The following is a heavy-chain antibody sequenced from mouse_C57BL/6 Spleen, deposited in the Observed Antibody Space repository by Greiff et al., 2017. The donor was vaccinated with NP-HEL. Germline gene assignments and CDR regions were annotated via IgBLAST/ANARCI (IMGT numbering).Heavy chain of an antibody. CDR1: GYTFTSYW. Sequence: VQLQQPGAELVMPGASVKLSCKASGYTFTSYWMHWVKQRPGQGLEWIGEIDPSDSYTNYNQKFKGKSTLTVDKSSSTAYMQLSSLTSEDSAVYYCARSIQGTWFAYWGQGTLVTVSA. V-gene: IGHV1-69*01. J-gene: IGHJ3*01. CDR2: IDPSDSYT. CDR3: ARSIQGTWFAY.